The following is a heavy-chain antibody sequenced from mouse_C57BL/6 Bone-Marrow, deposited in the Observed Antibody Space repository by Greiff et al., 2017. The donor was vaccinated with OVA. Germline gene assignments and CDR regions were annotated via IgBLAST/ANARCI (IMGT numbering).Heavy chain of an antibody. V-gene: IGHV1-81*01. J-gene: IGHJ2*01. D-gene: IGHD2-5*01. CDR2: IYPRSGNT. Sequence: QVQLQQSGAELARPGASVKLSCKASGYTFTSYGISWVKQRTGQGLEWIGEIYPRSGNTYYNEKFKGKATLTADKSSSTAYMELRSLTSEDSAVYFCASPYSHYMWDYFDYWGQGTTLTVSS. CDR1: GYTFTSYG. CDR3: ASPYSHYMWDYFDY.